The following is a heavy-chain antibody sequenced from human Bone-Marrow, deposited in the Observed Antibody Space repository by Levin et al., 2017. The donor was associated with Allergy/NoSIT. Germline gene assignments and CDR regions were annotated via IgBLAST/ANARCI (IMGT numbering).Heavy chain of an antibody. D-gene: IGHD2-2*03. V-gene: IGHV1-69*06. Sequence: KISCTASGDTFSSNSISWVRQAPGQGLEWMVGLIPIFGTPNYAQTFQDRLTITADTSMTTAFMVLSSLRLEDTAVYYCARDLGYLGPLNWFDSWGQGAVVIVSS. CDR1: GDTFSSNS. CDR2: LIPIFGTP. J-gene: IGHJ5*01. CDR3: ARDLGYLGPLNWFDS.